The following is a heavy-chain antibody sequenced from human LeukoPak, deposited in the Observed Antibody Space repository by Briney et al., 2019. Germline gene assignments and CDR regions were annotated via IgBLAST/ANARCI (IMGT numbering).Heavy chain of an antibody. D-gene: IGHD3-22*01. CDR3: ARQSGYYYDSSGPTRPFDI. CDR2: IYPGDSDT. V-gene: IGHV5-51*01. J-gene: IGHJ3*02. CDR1: GYSFTSYW. Sequence: GESLKISCKGSGYSFTSYWFGWVRQMPGKGLEWMGIIYPGDSDTRYSPSFQGQVTISADKSISTAYLQWSSLKASDTAMYYCARQSGYYYDSSGPTRPFDIWGQGTMVTVSS.